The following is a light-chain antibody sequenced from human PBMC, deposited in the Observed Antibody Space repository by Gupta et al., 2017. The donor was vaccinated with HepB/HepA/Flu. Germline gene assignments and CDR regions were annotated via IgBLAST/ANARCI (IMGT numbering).Light chain of an antibody. J-gene: IGKJ2*01. Sequence: DIQMTQSPSSLSASVGDRVTITCRAGQSINNYLNWYQQKPGEAPKLLLYAASNLQSGVPSRFSGSSSGTDFTLTISGLQPEDFAIYYCQETYSAPPFTFGQGTKLEI. CDR3: QETYSAPPFT. V-gene: IGKV1-39*01. CDR1: QSINNY. CDR2: AAS.